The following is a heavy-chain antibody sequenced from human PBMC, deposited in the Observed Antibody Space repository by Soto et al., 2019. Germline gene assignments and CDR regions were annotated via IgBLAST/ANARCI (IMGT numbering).Heavy chain of an antibody. D-gene: IGHD1-26*01. CDR2: IYHAGST. CDR1: GGSITNSDW. Sequence: SETLSLTCSVSGGSITNSDWWAWVRLPPAKGLEWIGDIYHAGSTKYNPSLERRVTISVDTSKNQFALTLTSVTAADTAVYFCARGPPIVGNTTPLDSWGRGTLVSSSS. CDR3: ARGPPIVGNTTPLDS. V-gene: IGHV4-4*02. J-gene: IGHJ5*01.